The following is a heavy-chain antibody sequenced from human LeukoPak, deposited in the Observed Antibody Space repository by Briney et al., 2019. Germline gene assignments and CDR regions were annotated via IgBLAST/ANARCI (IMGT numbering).Heavy chain of an antibody. V-gene: IGHV7-4-1*02. Sequence: ASVKVSCKASGYTFTSYAMNWVRQAPGQGLEWMGWINTNTGSPTYVQGFTGRFVFSLDTSVSTAYLQISSLKAEDTAVYYCARDSGSVVVAADLDYWGQGTLVTVSS. CDR1: GYTFTSYA. CDR2: INTNTGSP. CDR3: ARDSGSVVVAADLDY. J-gene: IGHJ4*02. D-gene: IGHD2-15*01.